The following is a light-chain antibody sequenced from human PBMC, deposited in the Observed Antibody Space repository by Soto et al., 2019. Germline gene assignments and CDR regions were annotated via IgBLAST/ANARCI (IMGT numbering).Light chain of an antibody. V-gene: IGKV3-20*01. J-gene: IGKJ1*01. CDR2: GAS. CDR3: QQYGSSPPTGT. CDR1: QSVSSSY. Sequence: EIVLTQSPGTLSLSPGERATLSCRASQSVSSSYLAWYQQKPGQAPRLLIYGASRRATGIPDRFSGRGSGTDFTLRISRLEPEDFAVYYCQQYGSSPPTGTFGQGTKVEIK.